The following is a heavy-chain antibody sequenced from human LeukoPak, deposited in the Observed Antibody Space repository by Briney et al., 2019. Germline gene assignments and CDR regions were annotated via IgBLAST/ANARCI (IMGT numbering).Heavy chain of an antibody. CDR2: IKGDGSEK. CDR1: GFTFSSYW. V-gene: IGHV3-7*01. J-gene: IGHJ5*02. CDR3: ARDEYRSRWLHP. Sequence: PGGSLRLSCAASGFTFSSYWMSWVRLDPGEGMEWVANIKGDGSEKWYADSVKGRFTISRDNAQNSVHLQMNSLRAEDTAVYHCARDEYRSRWLHPWGQGTLVTVTS. D-gene: IGHD5-24*01.